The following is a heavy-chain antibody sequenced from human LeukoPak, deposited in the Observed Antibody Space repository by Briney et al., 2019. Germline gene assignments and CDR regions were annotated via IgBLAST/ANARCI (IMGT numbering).Heavy chain of an antibody. Sequence: GGSLRLSCAASGFTFSSYAMSWVRQAPGKGLEWVSAISGSGGSTYYADSVKGRFTISRDNSRNTLYLQMDSLRAEDTAVYYCAKEESGIGSPLLDHWGQGVLVTVSS. D-gene: IGHD2/OR15-2a*01. CDR3: AKEESGIGSPLLDH. V-gene: IGHV3-23*01. CDR2: ISGSGGST. CDR1: GFTFSSYA. J-gene: IGHJ4*02.